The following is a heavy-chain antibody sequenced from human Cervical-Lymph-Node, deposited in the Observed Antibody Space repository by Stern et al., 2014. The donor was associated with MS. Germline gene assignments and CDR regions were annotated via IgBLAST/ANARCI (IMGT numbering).Heavy chain of an antibody. CDR3: ARSPATPSGYDRFDY. CDR2: IFPRDSNT. Sequence: VQLVQSGAEVKKPGESLKISCEASGYLFDDYWIGWVRQMSGRGLELVAIIFPRDSNTRYSPSVQGQVTISADKSISTASLPWGSLKAADPAMYYCARSPATPSGYDRFDYWGQGALVTVSS. V-gene: IGHV5-51*03. D-gene: IGHD5-12*01. J-gene: IGHJ4*02. CDR1: GYLFDDYW.